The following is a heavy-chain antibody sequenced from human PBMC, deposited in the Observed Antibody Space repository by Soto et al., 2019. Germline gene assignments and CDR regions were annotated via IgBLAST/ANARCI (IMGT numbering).Heavy chain of an antibody. CDR1: GGSTRSTRYY. J-gene: IGHJ6*01. Sequence: SETLSPTCTVSGGSTRSTRYYCGRIPQPPGKGLEWIARIYYRRSTYYNPSTKNRVTLSVEPSKPTFTLKLSSVTAAGTSVYYCARQVWQQLLPYYGMDVWGQGTTVTVAS. CDR2: IYYRRST. CDR3: ARQVWQQLLPYYGMDV. D-gene: IGHD6-13*01. V-gene: IGHV4-39*01.